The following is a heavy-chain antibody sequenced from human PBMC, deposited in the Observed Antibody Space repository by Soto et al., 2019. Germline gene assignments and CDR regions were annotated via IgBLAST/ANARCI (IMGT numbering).Heavy chain of an antibody. D-gene: IGHD6-25*01. V-gene: IGHV3-33*01. Sequence: GGSLRLSCAASGFTFSSYGMHWVRQAPGKGLEWVAVIWYDGSNKYYADSVKGRFTISRDNSKNTLYLQMNSLRAEDTAVYYCARDSLSRGGFDYWGQGTLVTVSS. CDR3: ARDSLSRGGFDY. J-gene: IGHJ4*02. CDR2: IWYDGSNK. CDR1: GFTFSSYG.